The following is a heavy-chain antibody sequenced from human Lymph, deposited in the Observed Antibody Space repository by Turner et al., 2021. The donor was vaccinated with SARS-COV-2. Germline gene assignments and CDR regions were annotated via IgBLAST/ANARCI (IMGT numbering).Heavy chain of an antibody. CDR2: ISGDGGGT. CDR1: GFTFDDYA. J-gene: IGHJ4*02. CDR3: AKDPGYCSGGSCYSRTYFDC. Sequence: EVQLVESGGGVVQPGGSLRLSCAASGFTFDDYAMHWVRQAPGKGLEWVSLISGDGGGTYYADSVKGRFTISRDNSKNSLSLQMNSLRAEDTALYYCAKDPGYCSGGSCYSRTYFDCWGQGTLVTVS. D-gene: IGHD2-15*01. V-gene: IGHV3-43*02.